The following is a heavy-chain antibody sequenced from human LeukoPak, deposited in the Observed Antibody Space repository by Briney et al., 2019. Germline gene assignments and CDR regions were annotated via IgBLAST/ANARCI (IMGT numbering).Heavy chain of an antibody. Sequence: ASVNVSCKASGYTFTVFFMHWARQAPGQGLEWMGWINPNSGGTNYAQKFQGRVTMTRDTSISTAYMELSRLRSDDTAVYYCARNYYFSGSYYNPGGYWGQGTLVTVSS. CDR2: INPNSGGT. J-gene: IGHJ4*02. CDR1: GYTFTVFF. D-gene: IGHD3-10*01. CDR3: ARNYYFSGSYYNPGGY. V-gene: IGHV1-2*02.